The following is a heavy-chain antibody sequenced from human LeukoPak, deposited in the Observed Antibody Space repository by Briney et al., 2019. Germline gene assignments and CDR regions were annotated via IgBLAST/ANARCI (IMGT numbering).Heavy chain of an antibody. D-gene: IGHD4-23*01. V-gene: IGHV1-18*01. J-gene: IGHJ5*02. Sequence: GASVRVSCKASGYTFTSYGISWVRQAPGQGLEWTGWISAYNGNTNYAQKLQGRVTMTTDTSTSTAYMELRSLRSDDTAVYYCARAATVASWFDPWGQGTLVTVSS. CDR2: ISAYNGNT. CDR1: GYTFTSYG. CDR3: ARAATVASWFDP.